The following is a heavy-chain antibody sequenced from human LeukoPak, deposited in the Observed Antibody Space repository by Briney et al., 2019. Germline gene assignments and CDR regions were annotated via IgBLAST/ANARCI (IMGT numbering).Heavy chain of an antibody. CDR2: IYYTET. D-gene: IGHD7-27*01. CDR3: ATRKLGNDY. V-gene: IGHV4-59*02. CDR1: SGSVSNYY. J-gene: IGHJ4*02. Sequence: KPSETLSLTCTVSSGSVSNYYWSWIRQSPGKGLEWIGYIYYTETSYNPSLKSRVTISADTSKNQFSLKLYSVTAADTAVYYCATRKLGNDYWGQGTLVTVSS.